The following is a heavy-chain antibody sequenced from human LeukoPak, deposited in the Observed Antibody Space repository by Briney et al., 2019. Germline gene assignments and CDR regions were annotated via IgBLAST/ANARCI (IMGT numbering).Heavy chain of an antibody. Sequence: SETLSLTCAVYGGSFSGYYWSWIRQPPGKGLEWIREINHSGSTNYNPSLKSRVTISVDTSKNQFSLKLSSVTAADTAVYYCARVSMEQLVNFDYWGQGTLVTVSS. V-gene: IGHV4-34*01. CDR2: INHSGST. CDR1: GGSFSGYY. CDR3: ARVSMEQLVNFDY. J-gene: IGHJ4*02. D-gene: IGHD6-13*01.